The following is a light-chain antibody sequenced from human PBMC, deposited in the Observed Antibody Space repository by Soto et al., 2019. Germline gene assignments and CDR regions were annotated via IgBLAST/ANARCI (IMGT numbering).Light chain of an antibody. Sequence: EIVLTQSPGTLSLSPWEIATLSCRASQSVSSNLAWYRQKPGLAPRLLIYDSSNRAAGIPARFSGSGSGTDFTLTVSSLEPEDFVVYYCQQRSDWPWTFGQGTKVDIK. CDR2: DSS. V-gene: IGKV3-11*01. CDR1: QSVSSN. CDR3: QQRSDWPWT. J-gene: IGKJ1*01.